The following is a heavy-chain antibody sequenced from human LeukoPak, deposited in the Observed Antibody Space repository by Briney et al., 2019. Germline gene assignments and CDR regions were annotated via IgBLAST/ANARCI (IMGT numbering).Heavy chain of an antibody. CDR1: GFTVSSTY. CDR3: SRDFVYGDPFYP. CDR2: IFGGGGT. Sequence: GGSLRLSCAASGFTVSSTYMNWVRQAPGKGLEWVSVIFGGGGTYYADSVKGRFIISRDNSKNTLHLQVNSLRAEDTAVYFCSRDFVYGDPFYPWGQGTLVTVSS. J-gene: IGHJ5*02. D-gene: IGHD4-17*01. V-gene: IGHV3-66*01.